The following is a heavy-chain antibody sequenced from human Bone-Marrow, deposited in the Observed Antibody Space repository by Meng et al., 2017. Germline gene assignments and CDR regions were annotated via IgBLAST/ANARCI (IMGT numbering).Heavy chain of an antibody. CDR2: ISYDGSNK. CDR3: AREMYDSSGYYRYYGMDV. CDR1: GFTFSSYA. V-gene: IGHV3-30*01. Sequence: GGSLRLSCAASGFTFSSYAMSWVRQAPGKGLEWVAVISYDGSNKYYADSVKGRFTISRDNSKNTLYLQMNSLRAEDTAVYYCAREMYDSSGYYRYYGMDVWGQGTTVTVSS. J-gene: IGHJ6*02. D-gene: IGHD3-22*01.